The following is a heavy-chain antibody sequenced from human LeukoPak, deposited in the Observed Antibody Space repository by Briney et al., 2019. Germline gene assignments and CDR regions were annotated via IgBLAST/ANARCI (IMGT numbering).Heavy chain of an antibody. D-gene: IGHD6-13*01. J-gene: IGHJ3*02. CDR3: AGEDSSSWRDTLGRYAFDI. CDR2: IYYSGST. CDR1: GGSISSSSYY. Sequence: PSETLSLTCTVSGGSISSSSYYWGWIRQPPGKGLEWIGSIYYSGSTYYNPSLKSRVTISVDTSKNQFSLKLSSVTAADTAVYYCAGEDSSSWRDTLGRYAFDIWGQGTMVTVSS. V-gene: IGHV4-39*07.